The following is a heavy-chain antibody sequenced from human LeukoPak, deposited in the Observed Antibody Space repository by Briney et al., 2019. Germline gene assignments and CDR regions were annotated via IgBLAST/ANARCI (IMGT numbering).Heavy chain of an antibody. J-gene: IGHJ4*02. D-gene: IGHD2-21*01. V-gene: IGHV1-69*13. CDR2: IIPIFGTA. CDR1: GGTFSSYA. CDR3: ARTGYCGGDCYSDY. Sequence: SVKVSCKASGGTFSSYAISWVRQAPGQGLEWVGGIIPIFGTANYAQKFRGRVTITADESTSTAYMELSSLRSEDTAVYYCARTGYCGGDCYSDYWGQGTLITVSS.